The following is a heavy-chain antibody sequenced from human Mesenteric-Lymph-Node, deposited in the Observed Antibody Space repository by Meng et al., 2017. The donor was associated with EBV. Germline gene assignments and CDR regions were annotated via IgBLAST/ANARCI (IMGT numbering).Heavy chain of an antibody. CDR2: IYYSGRT. J-gene: IGHJ5*02. V-gene: IGHV4-61*01. Sequence: QVKLQQSGTGLGGPPGTLSLPCTVSVGSVSGSTYWWTWIRQPPGKGLEWIGYIYYSGRTNYSPSPKSRVTISVDTSKNQFSLKLTSVTAADTALYYCATGGILGGFGTWGQGALVTVSS. D-gene: IGHD3-16*01. CDR1: VGSVSGSTYW. CDR3: ATGGILGGFGT.